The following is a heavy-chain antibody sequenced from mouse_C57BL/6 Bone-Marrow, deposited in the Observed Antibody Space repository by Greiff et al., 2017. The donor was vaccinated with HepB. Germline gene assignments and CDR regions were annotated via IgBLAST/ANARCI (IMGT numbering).Heavy chain of an antibody. D-gene: IGHD1-1*01. J-gene: IGHJ4*01. Sequence: QVQLQQPGAELVKPGASVKLSCKASGYTFTSYWMHWVKQRPGQGLEWIGMIHPNSGSTNYNEKFKSKATLTVDKPSSTAYMQLSSLTSEDSAVYYCAEGLREDYAMDYWGQGTSVTVSS. CDR2: IHPNSGST. V-gene: IGHV1-64*01. CDR1: GYTFTSYW. CDR3: AEGLREDYAMDY.